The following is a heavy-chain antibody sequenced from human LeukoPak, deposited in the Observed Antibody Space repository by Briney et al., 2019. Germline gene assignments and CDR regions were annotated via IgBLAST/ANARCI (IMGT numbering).Heavy chain of an antibody. Sequence: GGSLRLSCAASGLTFDDYAMHWVRQAPGKGLEWVSGISWNSGSIGYADSVKGRFTISRDNAKNSLYLQMNSLRAEDTALYYCAKLIGGGYDSFDYWGQGTLVTVSS. V-gene: IGHV3-9*01. CDR1: GLTFDDYA. J-gene: IGHJ4*02. CDR3: AKLIGGGYDSFDY. CDR2: ISWNSGSI. D-gene: IGHD5-12*01.